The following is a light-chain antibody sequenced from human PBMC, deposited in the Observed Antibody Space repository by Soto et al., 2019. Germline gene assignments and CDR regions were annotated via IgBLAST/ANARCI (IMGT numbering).Light chain of an antibody. CDR2: DVS. Sequence: QSVLTQPASVSGSPGQSITISCTGTISDVSGYNFVSWYQQYPGEAPKLMIYDVSNRPSGVSNHFSGSKSGNTASLTISGLQAEDEADYYCSSYTSSNTYVFGTGTKVTVL. V-gene: IGLV2-14*03. J-gene: IGLJ1*01. CDR3: SSYTSSNTYV. CDR1: ISDVSGYNF.